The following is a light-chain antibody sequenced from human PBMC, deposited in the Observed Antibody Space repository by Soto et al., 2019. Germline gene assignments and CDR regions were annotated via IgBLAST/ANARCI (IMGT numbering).Light chain of an antibody. CDR2: DVS. CDR1: RSDVGGYNY. J-gene: IGLJ1*01. CDR3: SSYTSSSTRV. V-gene: IGLV2-14*01. Sequence: QSVLTQPASVSGSPGQSITLSCTGTRSDVGGYNYVSWYQQHPGKAPKLMIYDVSNRPSGVSNRFSGSKSGNTASLTISGPQAEDEADYYCSSYTSSSTRVFGTGTKVTVL.